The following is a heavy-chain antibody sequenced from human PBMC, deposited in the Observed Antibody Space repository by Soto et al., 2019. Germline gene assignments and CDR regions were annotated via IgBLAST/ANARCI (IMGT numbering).Heavy chain of an antibody. V-gene: IGHV3-30*18. Sequence: VQLVESGGGVVQPGRSLRLSCAASGFIFSNYGMHWIRQAPGKGLEWVAVISYDGSNKYYRDSVKGRFTISRDNSKTTLYLQMNSLRAEDTAVYYCAKDIAMVRGVIIDMDVWGQGTTVTVSS. CDR1: GFIFSNYG. D-gene: IGHD3-10*01. CDR2: ISYDGSNK. CDR3: AKDIAMVRGVIIDMDV. J-gene: IGHJ6*02.